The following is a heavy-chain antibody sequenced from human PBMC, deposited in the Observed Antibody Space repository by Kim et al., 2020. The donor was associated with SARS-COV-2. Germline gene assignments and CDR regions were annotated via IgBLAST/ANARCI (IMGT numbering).Heavy chain of an antibody. D-gene: IGHD6-19*01. CDR1: GASISRSSYY. J-gene: IGHJ5*02. CDR2: IYYSGST. V-gene: IGHV4-39*01. Sequence: SETLSLTCTVSGASISRSSYYWGWIRQPPGKGLEWIATIYYSGSTYYNPSLKSRVTISVDTSKNQFSLKLSSVTAADTAVYYCARQKFSTGWYPENWFDPWGQGTLVTVSS. CDR3: ARQKFSTGWYPENWFDP.